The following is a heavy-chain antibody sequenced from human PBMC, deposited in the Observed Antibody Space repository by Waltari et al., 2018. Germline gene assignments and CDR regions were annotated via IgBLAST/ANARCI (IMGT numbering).Heavy chain of an antibody. J-gene: IGHJ3*02. V-gene: IGHV1-69*05. D-gene: IGHD3-10*01. Sequence: QVQLVQSGAEVKKPGSSVKVSCKASGGTFSSYAIRWVRQAPGQGLGWMGGIIPIFGTANYAQKFQGRVTITTDESTSTAYMELSSLRSEDTAVYYCARDIRGRLNYYGSGSYAFDIWGQGTMVTVSS. CDR3: ARDIRGRLNYYGSGSYAFDI. CDR2: IIPIFGTA. CDR1: GGTFSSYA.